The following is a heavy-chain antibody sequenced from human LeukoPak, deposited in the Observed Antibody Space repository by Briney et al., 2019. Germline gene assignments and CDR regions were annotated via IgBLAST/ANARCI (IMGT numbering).Heavy chain of an antibody. CDR1: GGTFSSYA. D-gene: IGHD5-18*01. CDR3: ATEGEVDTVTDHFDY. J-gene: IGHJ4*02. V-gene: IGHV1-69*04. Sequence: ASVKVSCKASGGTFSSYAISWVRQAPGQGLEWMGRIIPILGIANYAQKFQGRVTITADKSTSTAYMELSSLRSEDTAVYYCATEGEVDTVTDHFDYWGQGTLVTVSS. CDR2: IIPILGIA.